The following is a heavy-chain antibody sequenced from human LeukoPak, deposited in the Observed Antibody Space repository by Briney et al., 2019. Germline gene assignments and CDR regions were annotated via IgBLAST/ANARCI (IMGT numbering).Heavy chain of an antibody. CDR2: INPSGGST. D-gene: IGHD6-6*01. J-gene: IGHJ6*03. V-gene: IGHV1-46*01. Sequence: GASVKVSCKASGSTFTGYYMHWVRQAPGQGLEWMGIINPSGGSTSYAQKFQGRVTMTRDMSTSTVYMELSSLRSEDTAVYYCARDSRRQLGLSSSSTSYYYYYIDVWGKGTTVTVSS. CDR3: ARDSRRQLGLSSSSTSYYYYYIDV. CDR1: GSTFTGYY.